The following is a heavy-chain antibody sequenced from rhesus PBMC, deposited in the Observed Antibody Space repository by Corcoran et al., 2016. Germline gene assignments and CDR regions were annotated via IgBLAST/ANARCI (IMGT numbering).Heavy chain of an antibody. V-gene: IGHV4-173*01. Sequence: QLQLQESGPGLVKPSETLSLTCAVSGGSISSNWWSWIRQPPGVRLVWIGRISGSDGYTTYNPSLKSRVTISTDTSKNQLSLKLISVTAADTAVYYCARAPTSGGGYWGQGVLVTVS. CDR2: ISGSDGYT. CDR1: GGSISSNW. D-gene: IGHD1-44*01. CDR3: ARAPTSGGGY. J-gene: IGHJ4*01.